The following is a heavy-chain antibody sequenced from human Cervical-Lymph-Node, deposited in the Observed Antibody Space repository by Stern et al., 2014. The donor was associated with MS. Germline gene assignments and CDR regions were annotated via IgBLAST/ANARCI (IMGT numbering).Heavy chain of an antibody. CDR1: GFTFSSYW. D-gene: IGHD6-13*01. Sequence: EVQLVESGGGLVQPGGSLRLSCAASGFTFSSYWMHWVRQAPGKGLVWVSLINSDGSSTSYADSVKGRFTISRDNAKNTLYLQMNSLRAEDTAVYYCARDIVAAAGAWFDPWGQGTLVTVSS. J-gene: IGHJ5*02. CDR2: INSDGSST. V-gene: IGHV3-74*01. CDR3: ARDIVAAAGAWFDP.